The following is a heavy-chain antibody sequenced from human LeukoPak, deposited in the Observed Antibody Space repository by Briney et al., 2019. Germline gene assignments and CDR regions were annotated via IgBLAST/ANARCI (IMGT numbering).Heavy chain of an antibody. CDR1: GGSISSYY. J-gene: IGHJ3*02. V-gene: IGHV4-59*01. CDR2: TYYSGST. Sequence: NPSETLSLTCTVSGGSISSYYWSWIRQPPGKGLEWIGYTYYSGSTNYNPSLKSRVTISVDTSKNQFSLKLSSVTAADTAVYYCASRGRGNAFDIWGQGTMVTVSS. CDR3: ASRGRGNAFDI. D-gene: IGHD1-26*01.